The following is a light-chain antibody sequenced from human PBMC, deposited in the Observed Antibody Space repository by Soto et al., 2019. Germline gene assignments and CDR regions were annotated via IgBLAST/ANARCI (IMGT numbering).Light chain of an antibody. Sequence: EIVLTQSPATLSLSPGERATLSCRASQSVGSSLVWYQQKPRQAPRVLIFDASYRATGIPARCSGSGSGTDFTLTISSLEPQDFAVYYCQQRHHWLTLGGGTKVEIK. J-gene: IGKJ4*01. CDR2: DAS. CDR3: QQRHHWLT. V-gene: IGKV3-11*01. CDR1: QSVGSS.